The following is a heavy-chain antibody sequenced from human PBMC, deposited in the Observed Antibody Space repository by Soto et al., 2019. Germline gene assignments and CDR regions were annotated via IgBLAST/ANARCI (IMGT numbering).Heavy chain of an antibody. CDR2: INSDGCST. CDR3: ARRGAVAGLHY. Sequence: EVQLVESGGGLVQPGGSLRVSCAASGFTFSSYWMHWVRQAPGKGLVWVSRINSDGCSTSYADSVKGRFTISRDNAKNTLYLQMNSLRAEDTAIYYCARRGAVAGLHYWGQGTLVTVSS. V-gene: IGHV3-74*01. D-gene: IGHD6-19*01. CDR1: GFTFSSYW. J-gene: IGHJ4*02.